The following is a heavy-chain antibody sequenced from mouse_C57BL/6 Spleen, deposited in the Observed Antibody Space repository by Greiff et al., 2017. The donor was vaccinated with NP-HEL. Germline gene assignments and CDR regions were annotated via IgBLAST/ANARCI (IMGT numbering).Heavy chain of an antibody. CDR1: GYTFTSYG. CDR2: IYPRSGNT. J-gene: IGHJ4*01. V-gene: IGHV1-81*01. CDR3: AREAQFITTVVPRMDY. Sequence: VQLQESGAELARPGASVKLSCKASGYTFTSYGISWVKQRTGKGLEWIGEIYPRSGNTYYNEKFKGKATLTADKSSSTAYLELRSLTSEDSAVYFCAREAQFITTVVPRMDYWGQGTSVTVSS. D-gene: IGHD1-1*01.